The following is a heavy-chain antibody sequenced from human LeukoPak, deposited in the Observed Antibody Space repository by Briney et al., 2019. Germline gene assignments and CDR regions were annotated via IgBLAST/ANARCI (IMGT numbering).Heavy chain of an antibody. V-gene: IGHV4-59*01. CDR2: IYYSGST. J-gene: IGHJ4*02. D-gene: IGHD3-9*01. CDR1: GGSISSYY. Sequence: PSETLSLTCTVSGGSISSYYWSWIRQPPGKGLEWIGYIYYSGSTNYNPSLKSRVTISVDTSKNQSSLKLSSVTAADTVVYYCARVGLLDDILTGRFDYWGQGTLVTVSS. CDR3: ARVGLLDDILTGRFDY.